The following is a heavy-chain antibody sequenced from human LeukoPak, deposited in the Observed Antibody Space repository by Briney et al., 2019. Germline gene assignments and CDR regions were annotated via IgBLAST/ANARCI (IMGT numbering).Heavy chain of an antibody. D-gene: IGHD4-17*01. CDR3: ARENDYGDPYYFDY. J-gene: IGHJ4*02. CDR2: IIPIFGTQ. V-gene: IGHV1-69*13. CDR1: LGTFSSYA. Sequence: AAVKVSCKASLGTFSSYAISWVRQAPGQGLEWMGEIIPIFGTQNYAQKFQGRVTITADESTSTANMELSSLRSEDTAVYYCARENDYGDPYYFDYWGQGTLVTVYS.